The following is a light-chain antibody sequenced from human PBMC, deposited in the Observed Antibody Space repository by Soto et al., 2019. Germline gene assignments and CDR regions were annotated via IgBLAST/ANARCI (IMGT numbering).Light chain of an antibody. CDR1: QTVSNIY. CDR2: GEF. Sequence: PGDRATLSCRASQTVSNIYLVWYQQRPGQAPRLLIYGEFNRVTGIPDRFSGSGSGTDFTLTISRLEPEDYAVYHCQQYGSSPITFGQGTRLEIK. J-gene: IGKJ5*01. V-gene: IGKV3-20*01. CDR3: QQYGSSPIT.